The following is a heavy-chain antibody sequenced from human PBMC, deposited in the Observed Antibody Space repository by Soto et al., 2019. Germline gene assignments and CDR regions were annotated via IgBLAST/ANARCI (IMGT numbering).Heavy chain of an antibody. V-gene: IGHV2-5*02. J-gene: IGHJ4*02. CDR2: IYWDDDK. Sequence: QITLKESGPTLVKPTQTLTLTCTFSGFSLSTSGVGVGWIRQPPGKALEWLALIYWDDDKHYSPSLKSRLTITKDTSKNQVVLTMTNMDPVDTATYYCAHTGDYYDSSGYFPTPYYFDYWGQGTLVTVSS. CDR3: AHTGDYYDSSGYFPTPYYFDY. D-gene: IGHD3-22*01. CDR1: GFSLSTSGVG.